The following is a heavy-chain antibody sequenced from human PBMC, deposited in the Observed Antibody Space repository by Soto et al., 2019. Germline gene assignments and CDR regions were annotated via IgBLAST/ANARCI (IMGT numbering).Heavy chain of an antibody. J-gene: IGHJ4*02. CDR1: GFTFSSYS. CDR3: GKRALADAGEFDN. CDR2: ISGRDDST. Sequence: EVQLSESGGGLVQPGGSLRLSCAASGFTFSSYSMGWVRQAPGKGLEWVSAISGRDDSTNYADSVRGRFTISRDNSKNTVSLQMSSLGAEDTAIYYCGKRALADAGEFDNWGQGTLVTVSS. V-gene: IGHV3-23*01. D-gene: IGHD2-21*01.